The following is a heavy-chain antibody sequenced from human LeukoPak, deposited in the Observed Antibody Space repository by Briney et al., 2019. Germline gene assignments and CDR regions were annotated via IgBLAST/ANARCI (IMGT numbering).Heavy chain of an antibody. J-gene: IGHJ6*04. D-gene: IGHD3-16*01. CDR2: IHNDGTMG. CDR3: ANEGDEFRGHLDV. CDR1: GFTFSRLG. Sequence: GGSLRLSCATSGFTFSRLGMQWVRQAPGKGLEWVAVIHNDGTMGQYADSVKGRFTISKDFSRNTLHLQMHSLRDDDTAVYYCANEGDEFRGHLDVWGKGTTVTVSS. V-gene: IGHV3-30*02.